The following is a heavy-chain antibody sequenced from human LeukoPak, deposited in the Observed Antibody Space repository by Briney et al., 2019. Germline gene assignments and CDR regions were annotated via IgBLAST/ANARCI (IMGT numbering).Heavy chain of an antibody. V-gene: IGHV4-59*01. CDR2: IYYSGST. D-gene: IGHD4/OR15-4a*01. CDR3: ARLTPVGY. CDR1: GGSISSYY. Sequence: SETLSLTCTVSGGSISSYYWSWIRQPPGKGLEWIGYIYYSGSTNYNPSLKSRVTISVDTSKNQFSLKLSSVTAADTAVYYCARLTPVGYWGQGTLVTVSS. J-gene: IGHJ4*02.